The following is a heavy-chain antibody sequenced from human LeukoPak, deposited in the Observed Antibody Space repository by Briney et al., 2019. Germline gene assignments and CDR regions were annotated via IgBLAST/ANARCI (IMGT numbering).Heavy chain of an antibody. CDR2: LSGSGAST. CDR1: AFTFGNYA. D-gene: IGHD3-10*01. CDR3: AKGSVRSGSYYLDY. V-gene: IGHV3-23*01. J-gene: IGHJ4*02. Sequence: PGGSLRLSFASSAFTFGNYAMNWVRQAPGKGLEWVSGLSGSGASTYYADSVKGRFTISRDNSKNTLYLQMNRLRAGDTAVYYCAKGSVRSGSYYLDYWGQGTLVTVSS.